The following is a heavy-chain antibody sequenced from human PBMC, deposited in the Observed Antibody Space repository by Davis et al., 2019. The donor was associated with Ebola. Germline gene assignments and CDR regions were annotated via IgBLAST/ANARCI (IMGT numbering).Heavy chain of an antibody. V-gene: IGHV1-18*04. Sequence: AASVTVSCKASGYTFTSYGISWVRQAPGQGLEWMGWISAYNGNTNYAQKLQGRVTMTTDTSTSTAYMELRSLRSDDTAVYYCARESPYYYGSGTYGMDVWGQGTTVTVSS. D-gene: IGHD3-10*01. CDR1: GYTFTSYG. CDR2: ISAYNGNT. J-gene: IGHJ6*02. CDR3: ARESPYYYGSGTYGMDV.